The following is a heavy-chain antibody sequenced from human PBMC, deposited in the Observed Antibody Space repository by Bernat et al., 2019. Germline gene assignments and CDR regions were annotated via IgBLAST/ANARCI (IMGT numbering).Heavy chain of an antibody. D-gene: IGHD3-10*01. CDR3: ARDQENYYGSGSSNWFDP. Sequence: VQLLESGGGLVQPGRSLRLSCAASGFTFSSYGMHWVRQAPGKGLEWVAVIWYDGSNKYYADSVKGRFTISRDNSKNTLYLQMNSLRAEDTAVYYCARDQENYYGSGSSNWFDPWGQGTLVTVSS. V-gene: IGHV3-33*01. CDR1: GFTFSSYG. CDR2: IWYDGSNK. J-gene: IGHJ5*02.